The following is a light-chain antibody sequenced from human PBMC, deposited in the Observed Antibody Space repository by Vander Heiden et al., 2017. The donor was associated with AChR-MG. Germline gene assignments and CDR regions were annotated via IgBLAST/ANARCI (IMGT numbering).Light chain of an antibody. CDR2: DAS. V-gene: IGKV3-20*01. CDR3: QQYGSSPPLT. Sequence: EIVLTQSPGPLSLSPGERATLSCRASRSVSSNSLAWYQQKPGQAPRLLIYDASRRATGIPDRFSGSGSRTDFTLTISRREPEDFAVYYCQQYGSSPPLTFGGGTKVEIK. CDR1: RSVSSNS. J-gene: IGKJ4*01.